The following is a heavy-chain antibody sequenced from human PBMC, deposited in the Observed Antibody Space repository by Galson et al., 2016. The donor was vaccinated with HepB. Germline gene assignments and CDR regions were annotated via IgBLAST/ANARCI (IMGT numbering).Heavy chain of an antibody. Sequence: SLRLSCAASGFTFSAYRMNWVRQAPGKGLEWLSYISSSSSTIYYADSVEGRFTISRDNAMNSLYLQMNSLRAEDTAVYYCARESLDYWGQGTLVTVSS. CDR3: ARESLDY. CDR1: GFTFSAYR. V-gene: IGHV3-48*01. J-gene: IGHJ4*02. CDR2: ISSSSSTI.